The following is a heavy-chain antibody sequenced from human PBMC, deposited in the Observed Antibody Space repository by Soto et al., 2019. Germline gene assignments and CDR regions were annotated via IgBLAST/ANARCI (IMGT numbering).Heavy chain of an antibody. D-gene: IGHD2-15*01. CDR2: IDPSDSYI. V-gene: IGHV5-10-1*01. J-gene: IGHJ6*02. CDR3: ARLPGGWCSAGSWHFGMDV. CDR1: GYSFTDSW. Sequence: GESLKISCKGSGYSFTDSWITWVRQIPGKGLEWMGRIDPSDSYINYSPSVQGHVTISVDESINTAYLQWNSLGASDSAMYYCARLPGGWCSAGSWHFGMDVWGQGAAVTVS.